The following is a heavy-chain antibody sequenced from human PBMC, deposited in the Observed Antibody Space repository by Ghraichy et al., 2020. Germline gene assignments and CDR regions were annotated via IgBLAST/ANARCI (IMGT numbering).Heavy chain of an antibody. D-gene: IGHD2-15*01. CDR1: GDSINRNY. V-gene: IGHV4-4*09. J-gene: IGHJ4*02. CDR2: IYSSGST. CDR3: AKVGGSNRGIYYFDF. Sequence: SETLSLTCTVSGDSINRNYWTWIRQPPGKGLEWIGYIYSSGSTNNNPSLKSRVTILVDTAKNQFSLKLSSVTAADTAVYYCAKVGGSNRGIYYFDFWGQGTLVTVSS.